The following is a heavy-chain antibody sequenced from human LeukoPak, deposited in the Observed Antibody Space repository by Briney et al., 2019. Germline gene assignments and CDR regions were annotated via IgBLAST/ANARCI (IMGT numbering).Heavy chain of an antibody. Sequence: SETLSLTCTVSGGSISRGTYYWSWIRQPAGKGLEWIGEINHSGSTNYNPSLKSRVTISVDTSKNQFSLKLSSVTAADTAVYYCARGFRMYYYYMDVWGKGTTVTVSS. D-gene: IGHD3-10*01. CDR2: INHSGST. J-gene: IGHJ6*03. V-gene: IGHV4-61*10. CDR1: GGSISRGTYY. CDR3: ARGFRMYYYYMDV.